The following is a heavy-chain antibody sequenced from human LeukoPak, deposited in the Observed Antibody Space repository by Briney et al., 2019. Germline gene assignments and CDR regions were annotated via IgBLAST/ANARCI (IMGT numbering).Heavy chain of an antibody. J-gene: IGHJ4*02. Sequence: GGSLRLSCAASGFNFSNYGMHWVRQAPGKGLEWVAFTRYDGTNKYYADSVKGRFTMSRDNSKNTLYLQLNSLRAEDTAVYYCTTVRGSRDSIWYYDYWGQGTLVTVSS. CDR1: GFNFSNYG. V-gene: IGHV3-30*02. CDR3: TTVRGSRDSIWYYDY. CDR2: TRYDGTNK. D-gene: IGHD6-13*01.